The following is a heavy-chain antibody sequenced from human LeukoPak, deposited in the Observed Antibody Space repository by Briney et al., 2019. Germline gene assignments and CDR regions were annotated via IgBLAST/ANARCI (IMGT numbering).Heavy chain of an antibody. V-gene: IGHV4-31*03. CDR3: ARDGSGIYYSDAFDI. CDR2: IYYSGST. CDR1: GGSISSGGYY. D-gene: IGHD3-10*01. Sequence: SPTLSLTRTVSGGSISSGGYYWSWIRQHPGKGLEWIGYIYYSGSTYYNPSLKSRVTISVDTSKNQFSLKLSSVTAADTAVYYCARDGSGIYYSDAFDICGQGTMVTASS. J-gene: IGHJ3*02.